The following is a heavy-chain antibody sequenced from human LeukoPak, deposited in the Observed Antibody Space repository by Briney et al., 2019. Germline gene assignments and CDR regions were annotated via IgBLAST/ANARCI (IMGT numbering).Heavy chain of an antibody. CDR2: TDPIGGST. V-gene: IGHV1-46*01. CDR3: ARGSPSYAQWHFDL. Sequence: GASVKVSCKASGYTFTNYYIHWVRQAPGQGLEWMGITDPIGGSTNYAQKFQGRVTMTRDTSTSTVYMELSSLRSEDSAVYYCARGSPSYAQWHFDLWGRGTLVTVSS. CDR1: GYTFTNYY. D-gene: IGHD2/OR15-2a*01. J-gene: IGHJ2*01.